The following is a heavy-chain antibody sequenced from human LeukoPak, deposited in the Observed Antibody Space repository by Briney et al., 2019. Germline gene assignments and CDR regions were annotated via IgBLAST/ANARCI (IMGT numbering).Heavy chain of an antibody. Sequence: GRSLTLSCTASDFTFSSYGMHWVRQPPGKGLEWVAVISYDGSNQYYADTVKCRFTISRDNSKNTLYLQMNSLKAEDSAVYCCAKDRLGALYYYASSGYYRFDYWGPGTLVTVSS. J-gene: IGHJ4*02. CDR1: DFTFSSYG. D-gene: IGHD3-22*01. CDR2: ISYDGSNQ. CDR3: AKDRLGALYYYASSGYYRFDY. V-gene: IGHV3-30*18.